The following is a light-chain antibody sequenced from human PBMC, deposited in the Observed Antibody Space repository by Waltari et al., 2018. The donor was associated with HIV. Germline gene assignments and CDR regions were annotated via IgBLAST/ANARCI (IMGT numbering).Light chain of an antibody. J-gene: IGLJ1*01. V-gene: IGLV1-47*01. Sequence: QSVLTQPPSASGTPGQRVTISCSGTSSNIGSKYVYWYPPVPGTAPKLLIDRNNQRPAGVPDRFSGSKSGTSASLAISGLRSEDEADYYCAAWDDSLSAFYVFGTGTKVTVL. CDR1: SSNIGSKY. CDR3: AAWDDSLSAFYV. CDR2: RNN.